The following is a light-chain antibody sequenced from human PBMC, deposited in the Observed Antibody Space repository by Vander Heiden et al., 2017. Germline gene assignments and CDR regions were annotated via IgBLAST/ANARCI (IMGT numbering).Light chain of an antibody. CDR1: NIEDKN. CDR3: QVWDSGSLL. V-gene: IGLV3-9*01. Sequence: SYDLTQPLSVSVALGQTASITCGGHNIEDKNVHWYRQRPGQGPMLVIYRDSSRPSGIPERFSGSNSGNTATLIISGAQAADEADYYCQVWDSGSLLFGGGTKLTVL. CDR2: RDS. J-gene: IGLJ2*01.